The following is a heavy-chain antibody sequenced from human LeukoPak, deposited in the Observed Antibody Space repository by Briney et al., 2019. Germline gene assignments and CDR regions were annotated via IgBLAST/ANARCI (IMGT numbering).Heavy chain of an antibody. CDR3: ARRASTERGHSYGLDY. D-gene: IGHD5-18*01. Sequence: PGGSLRLSCAASGFTFSSYSMNWVRQAPGKGLEWLSSISGSSNYIYYADSLKGRFTISRDNAKSSLYLQMNSLRAEDTAVYYCARRASTERGHSYGLDYWGQGTLVTVSS. CDR2: ISGSSNYI. J-gene: IGHJ4*02. V-gene: IGHV3-21*01. CDR1: GFTFSSYS.